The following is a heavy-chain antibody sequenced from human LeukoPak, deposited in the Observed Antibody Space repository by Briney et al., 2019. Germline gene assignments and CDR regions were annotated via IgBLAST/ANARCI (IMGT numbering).Heavy chain of an antibody. J-gene: IGHJ4*02. Sequence: ASVKVSCKASGYTFTSYGISWVRQAPGQGLEWMGWISAYNGNANYAQKLQGRVTMTTDTSTSTAYMELRSLRSDDTAVYYCARDHNYYDSSGYVDYWGQGTLVTVSS. CDR2: ISAYNGNA. CDR3: ARDHNYYDSSGYVDY. CDR1: GYTFTSYG. D-gene: IGHD3-22*01. V-gene: IGHV1-18*01.